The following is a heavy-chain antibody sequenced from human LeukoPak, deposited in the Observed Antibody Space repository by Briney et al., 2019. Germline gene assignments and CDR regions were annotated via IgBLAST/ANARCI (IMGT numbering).Heavy chain of an antibody. D-gene: IGHD4-23*01. CDR1: RGTFSSYA. V-gene: IGHV1-69*13. CDR3: ARDGGGNSHQFDY. Sequence: SVKVSCKASRGTFSSYAISWVRQAPGQGLEWMGGIIPIFGTANYAQKFQGRVTITADESTSTAYMELSSLRSEDTAVYYCARDGGGNSHQFDYWGQGTLVTVSS. J-gene: IGHJ4*02. CDR2: IIPIFGTA.